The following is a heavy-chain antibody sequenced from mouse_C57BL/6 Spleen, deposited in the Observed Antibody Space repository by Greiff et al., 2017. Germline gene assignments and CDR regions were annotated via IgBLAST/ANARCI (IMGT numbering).Heavy chain of an antibody. J-gene: IGHJ4*01. V-gene: IGHV1-20*01. CDR2: INPYNGDT. CDR3: ARDYDYDGYAMDY. D-gene: IGHD2-4*01. CDR1: GYSFTGYF. Sequence: EVMLVESGPELVKPGDSVKISCKASGYSFTGYFMNWVMQSHGKSLEWIGRINPYNGDTFYNQKFKGKATLTVDKSSSTAHMELRSLTSEDSAVYYCARDYDYDGYAMDYWGQGTSVTVSS.